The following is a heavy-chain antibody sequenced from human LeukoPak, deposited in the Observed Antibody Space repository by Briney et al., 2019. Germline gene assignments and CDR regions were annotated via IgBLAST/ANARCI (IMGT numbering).Heavy chain of an antibody. J-gene: IGHJ4*02. CDR1: GGSISSGGYY. CDR3: ARGRYYYDMGEFDY. Sequence: PSETLSLTCTVSGGSISSGGYYWSWIRQPPGKGLEWIGYIYHSGSTYYNPSLKSRVTISVDRSKNQFSLKLSSVTAADTAVYYCARGRYYYDMGEFDYWGQGTLVTVSS. D-gene: IGHD3-22*01. CDR2: IYHSGST. V-gene: IGHV4-30-2*01.